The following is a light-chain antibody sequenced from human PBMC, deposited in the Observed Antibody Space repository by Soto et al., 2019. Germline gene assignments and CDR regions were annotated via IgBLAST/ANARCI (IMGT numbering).Light chain of an antibody. CDR2: VGTGGTVG. CDR3: GADHGSGSNFVL. J-gene: IGLJ2*01. CDR1: SGYSNYK. V-gene: IGLV9-49*01. Sequence: QPVLTQPPSASASLGASVTLTCTLSSGYSNYKVDWHQKRPGKGPRFVMRVGTGGTVGSKGDGIPDRFSVLGSGLNRYLTIKNIQEEDESDYHCGADHGSGSNFVLFGGGTQLTVL.